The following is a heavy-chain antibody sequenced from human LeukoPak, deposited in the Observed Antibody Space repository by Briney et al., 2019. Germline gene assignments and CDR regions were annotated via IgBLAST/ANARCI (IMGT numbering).Heavy chain of an antibody. V-gene: IGHV3-30*18. J-gene: IGHJ4*02. CDR2: ISYDGSNK. Sequence: PRGSLRLSCASSGFTFSSYGTHWVRQTPGKGLEWVAVISYDGSNKYYADSVKGRFTISRDNSKNTLYLQMNSLRAEDTAVYYCAKDRLLGFGESPDYWGQGTLVTVSS. CDR3: AKDRLLGFGESPDY. CDR1: GFTFSSYG. D-gene: IGHD3-10*01.